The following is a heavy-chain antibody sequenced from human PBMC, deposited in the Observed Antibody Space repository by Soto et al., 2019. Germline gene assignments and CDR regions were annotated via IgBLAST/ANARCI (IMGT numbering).Heavy chain of an antibody. D-gene: IGHD3-10*01. J-gene: IGHJ6*02. CDR2: IYYSGST. CDR3: ASLLWFGELPLPSYYGMDV. Sequence: PSETLSLTCTVSGGSISSSSYYWVLIRQPPGKGLEWIGSIYYSGSTYYNPSLKSRVTISVDTSRNQFSLKLSSVTAADTAVYYCASLLWFGELPLPSYYGMDVWGQGTTVTVSS. CDR1: GGSISSSSYY. V-gene: IGHV4-39*01.